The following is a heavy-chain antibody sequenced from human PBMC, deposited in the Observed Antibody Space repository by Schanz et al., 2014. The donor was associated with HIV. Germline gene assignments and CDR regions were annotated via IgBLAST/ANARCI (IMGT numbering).Heavy chain of an antibody. J-gene: IGHJ4*02. V-gene: IGHV3-23*01. Sequence: EVQLLESGGGLVQPGGSLRLSCAASGFTFSSYAMSWVRQAAGKGLEWVSVISGSGGSTYYADSVKGRFTISRDNSKNTLYLQMNSLRAEDTAVYYCATSQGIMVATDFDYWGQGTLVTVSS. D-gene: IGHD5-12*01. CDR1: GFTFSSYA. CDR3: ATSQGIMVATDFDY. CDR2: ISGSGGST.